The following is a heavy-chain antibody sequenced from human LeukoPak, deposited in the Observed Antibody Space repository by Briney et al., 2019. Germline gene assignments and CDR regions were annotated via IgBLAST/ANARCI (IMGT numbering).Heavy chain of an antibody. J-gene: IGHJ5*02. Sequence: VGSLRLSCAASGITFSNAWMTWVRHAPGRGLEWVGRIYRSRNGETTDYGAPEKGRFTMSRDDSKNTLYLQMNSLTTDDTTVYYCTTYSSGSCPTWGEGTLVTLSS. V-gene: IGHV3-15*01. CDR2: IYRSRNGETT. CDR1: GITFSNAW. CDR3: TTYSSGSCPT. D-gene: IGHD6-19*01.